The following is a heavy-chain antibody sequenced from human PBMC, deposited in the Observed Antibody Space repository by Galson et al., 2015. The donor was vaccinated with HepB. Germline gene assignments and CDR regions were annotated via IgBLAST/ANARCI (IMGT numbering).Heavy chain of an antibody. CDR3: AKDETYSRPFDY. CDR1: GFTFSTHA. J-gene: IGHJ4*02. CDR2: ISGSGDST. V-gene: IGHV3-23*01. D-gene: IGHD6-13*01. Sequence: SLRLSCAASGFTFSTHAMSWVRQAPGKGLECVSTISGSGDSTYYADSVKGRFTISRDNSENTLYLQMNSLRAEDTAVYYCAKDETYSRPFDYWGQGTLVTVSS.